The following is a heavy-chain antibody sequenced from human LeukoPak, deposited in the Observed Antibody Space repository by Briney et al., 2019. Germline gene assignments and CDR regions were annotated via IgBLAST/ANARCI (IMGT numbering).Heavy chain of an antibody. Sequence: GGYLRLSCAAPGFTFIDYWMSWVRPGPGEGLEWGANIKEDGSEISYVHSVKGRFTISRDNARNSLYLQMNSLRDEDAAVYSCAREKYVAGEFFQHWGQGTLVTVSS. D-gene: IGHD6-13*01. CDR2: IKEDGSEI. CDR3: AREKYVAGEFFQH. V-gene: IGHV3-7*01. CDR1: GFTFIDYW. J-gene: IGHJ1*01.